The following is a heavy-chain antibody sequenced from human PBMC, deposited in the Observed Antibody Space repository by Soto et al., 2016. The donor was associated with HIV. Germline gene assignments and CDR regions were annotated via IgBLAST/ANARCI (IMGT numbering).Heavy chain of an antibody. Sequence: EVQLVESGGGLVKPGGSLRLSCAASGFTFSSYSMNWVRQAPGKGLEWVSSISSSSSYIYYADSVEGRFTISRDNAKNSLYLQMNSLRAEDTAVYYCARDRSTVTDYWGQGTLVTVSS. J-gene: IGHJ4*02. CDR1: GFTFSSYS. CDR3: ARDRSTVTDY. CDR2: ISSSSSYI. D-gene: IGHD4-17*01. V-gene: IGHV3-21*01.